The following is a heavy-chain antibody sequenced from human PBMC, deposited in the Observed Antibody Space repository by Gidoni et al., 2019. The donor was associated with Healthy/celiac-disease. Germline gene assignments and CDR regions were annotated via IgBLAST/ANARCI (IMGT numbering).Heavy chain of an antibody. Sequence: QVQLQESGPGLVQPSETLSLTCTVSGGSISSYYWSWIRQPPGKGLEWIGYIYYSGSTNYNPSLKSRVTISVDTSKNQFSLKLSSVTAADTAVYYCVGTRDYYYYGMDVWGQGTTVTVSS. D-gene: IGHD5-12*01. CDR3: VGTRDYYYYGMDV. CDR2: IYYSGST. CDR1: GGSISSYY. V-gene: IGHV4-59*08. J-gene: IGHJ6*02.